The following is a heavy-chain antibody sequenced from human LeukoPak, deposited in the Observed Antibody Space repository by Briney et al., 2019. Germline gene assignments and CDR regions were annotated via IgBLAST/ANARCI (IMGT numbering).Heavy chain of an antibody. Sequence: ASVKVSCKASGYTLTSYNLHWVRQAPGQGPEWMGMIDPSGDSTSYAQKFQGRLTVTTDTSTSTVYMELSSLRSEETAVYYCARAGAISNYIFDFWGQGTLVTVSS. D-gene: IGHD3-10*01. CDR1: GYTLTSYN. CDR3: ARAGAISNYIFDF. J-gene: IGHJ4*02. CDR2: IDPSGDST. V-gene: IGHV1-46*01.